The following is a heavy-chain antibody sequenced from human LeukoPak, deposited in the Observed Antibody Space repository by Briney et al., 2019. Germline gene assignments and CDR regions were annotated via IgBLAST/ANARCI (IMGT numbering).Heavy chain of an antibody. D-gene: IGHD2-2*01. J-gene: IGHJ4*02. CDR3: ARVTGFTRYFDY. V-gene: IGHV1-46*01. Sequence: ASVKVSCKASGYTFTSYYMHWVRQAPGQGLEWMGIINPSGGSTSYAQKFQGRVTMTRDTSTSTVYMELSSLRAEDTAVYYCARVTGFTRYFDYWGQGTLVTVSS. CDR1: GYTFTSYY. CDR2: INPSGGST.